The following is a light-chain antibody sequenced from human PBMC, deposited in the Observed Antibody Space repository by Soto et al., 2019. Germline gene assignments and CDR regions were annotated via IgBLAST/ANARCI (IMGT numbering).Light chain of an antibody. V-gene: IGKV3-20*01. CDR1: QSVISSY. CDR2: GAS. CDR3: QQYGSSPQT. J-gene: IGKJ1*01. Sequence: EIVLTQSPGTLSLSPGERATLSCRASQSVISSYLAWYQQKPGQAPRLLIYGASSRATGIPDRFSGSGSGTDFTLTISRLEPEDFAGYHCQQYGSSPQTFGQGTKVEIK.